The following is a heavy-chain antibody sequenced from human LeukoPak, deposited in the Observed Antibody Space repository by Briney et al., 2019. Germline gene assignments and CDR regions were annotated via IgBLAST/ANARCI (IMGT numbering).Heavy chain of an antibody. D-gene: IGHD3-16*02. CDR2: ISAYNGNT. CDR1: GYTFTSYG. J-gene: IGHJ4*02. Sequence: ASVKVSCKASGYTFTSYGISWVRQAPGQGLEWMGWISAYNGNTNYAQKLQGRVTMTTDTSTSTAYMELRSLRSDDTAVYYCARDPGDYVWGSYRYLIRGDYWGQGTLVTVSS. V-gene: IGHV1-18*01. CDR3: ARDPGDYVWGSYRYLIRGDY.